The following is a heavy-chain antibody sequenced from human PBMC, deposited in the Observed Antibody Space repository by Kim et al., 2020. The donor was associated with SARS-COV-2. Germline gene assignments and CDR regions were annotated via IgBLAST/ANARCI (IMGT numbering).Heavy chain of an antibody. CDR3: ARGGRVVVPAAPFAFDI. D-gene: IGHD2-2*01. J-gene: IGHJ3*02. Sequence: FQGRVTITADESTSTAYMELSSLRSEDTAVYYCARGGRVVVPAAPFAFDIWGQGTMVTVSS. V-gene: IGHV1-69*01.